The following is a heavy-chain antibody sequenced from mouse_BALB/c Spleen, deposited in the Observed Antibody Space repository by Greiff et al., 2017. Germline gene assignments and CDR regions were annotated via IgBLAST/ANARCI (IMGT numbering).Heavy chain of an antibody. CDR2: INPSTGYT. Sequence: VQLQQSGAELAKPGASVKMSCKASGYTFTSYWMHWVKQRPGQGLEWIGYINPSTGYTEYNQKFKDKATLTADKSSSAAYMQLSSLTSEDSAVYYCASSFGYPFAYWGQGTLVTVSA. D-gene: IGHD1-2*01. CDR3: ASSFGYPFAY. CDR1: GYTFTSYW. V-gene: IGHV1-7*01. J-gene: IGHJ3*01.